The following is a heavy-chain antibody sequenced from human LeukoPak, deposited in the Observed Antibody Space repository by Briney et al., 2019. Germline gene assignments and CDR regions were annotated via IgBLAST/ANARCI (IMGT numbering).Heavy chain of an antibody. V-gene: IGHV1-69*05. Sequence: ASVKVSCKASGGTFSSYAISWVRQAPGQGLEWMGRIIPIFGTANYAQKFQGRVTITTDESTSTAYMELSSLRSEDTAVYYCARDRPFPYYYDRSGYYSPAPYYYYYMDVWGKGTTVTVSS. J-gene: IGHJ6*03. D-gene: IGHD3-22*01. CDR1: GGTFSSYA. CDR3: ARDRPFPYYYDRSGYYSPAPYYYYYMDV. CDR2: IIPIFGTA.